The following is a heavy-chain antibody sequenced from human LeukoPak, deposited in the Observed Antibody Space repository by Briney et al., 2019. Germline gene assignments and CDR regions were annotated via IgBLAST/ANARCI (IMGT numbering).Heavy chain of an antibody. CDR2: ISWDSGNI. D-gene: IGHD3-16*01. V-gene: IGHV3-9*01. Sequence: PGGSLRLSCAASGFTFGDYGMHWVRQAPGKGLEWVSSISWDSGNIGYADSVKGRFTIYTDNAQNSLYLKMNSLRPEDTDLYYCVKVGLFFSYFDYWGQGTLVTVSS. CDR1: GFTFGDYG. J-gene: IGHJ4*02. CDR3: VKVGLFFSYFDY.